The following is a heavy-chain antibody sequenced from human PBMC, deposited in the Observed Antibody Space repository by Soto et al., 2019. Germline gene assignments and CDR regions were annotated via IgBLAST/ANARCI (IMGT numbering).Heavy chain of an antibody. V-gene: IGHV1-24*01. J-gene: IGHJ5*02. D-gene: IGHD2-8*01. CDR2: FDPEDGET. Sequence: ASVKVSCKVSGYTLTELSMHWVRQAPGKGLEWMGGFDPEDGETIYAQKFQGRVTMIEDTSTDTAYMELSSLRSEDTAVYYCATGSILYYGIDPWGQGTLVTVSS. CDR3: ATGSILYYGIDP. CDR1: GYTLTELS.